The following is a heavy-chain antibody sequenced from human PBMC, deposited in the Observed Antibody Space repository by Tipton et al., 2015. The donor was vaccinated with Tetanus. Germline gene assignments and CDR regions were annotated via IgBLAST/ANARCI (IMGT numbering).Heavy chain of an antibody. CDR1: GFTFSSYA. D-gene: IGHD3-16*01. J-gene: IGHJ4*02. Sequence: SLRLSCAASGFTFSSYAMSWVRQAPGKGLEWVSAISGSGGSTYYADFVKGRFTISRDNSKNTLYLQMNSLRAEDTAVYYCAKAQKGTRLRLGELPSLDYWGQGTLVTVSS. CDR2: ISGSGGST. CDR3: AKAQKGTRLRLGELPSLDY. V-gene: IGHV3-23*01.